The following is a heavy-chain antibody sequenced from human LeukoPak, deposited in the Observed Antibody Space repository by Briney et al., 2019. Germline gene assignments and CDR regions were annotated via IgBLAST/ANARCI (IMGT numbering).Heavy chain of an antibody. J-gene: IGHJ4*02. Sequence: GGSLRLSCEASGSTLSNYLITWVRQAPGQGLEWVANIKPDGREKYYMPSVKGRFTISRDSAKNSFYLQMNSLRAEDTAVYYCARCRSYEQQLVQVYFDYWGQGTLVTVSS. CDR2: IKPDGREK. CDR1: GSTLSNYL. D-gene: IGHD6-13*01. V-gene: IGHV3-7*03. CDR3: ARCRSYEQQLVQVYFDY.